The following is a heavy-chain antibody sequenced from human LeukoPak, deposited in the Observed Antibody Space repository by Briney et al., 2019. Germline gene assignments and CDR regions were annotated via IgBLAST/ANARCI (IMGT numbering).Heavy chain of an antibody. J-gene: IGHJ4*02. Sequence: SETLSLTCTVSGGSISSSSYYWGWIRQPPGKGLEWIGSIYYSGSTYYNPSLKSRVTISVDTSKNQFSLKLSSVTAADTAVYYCARGPKISYYFDYWGQGTLVTVSS. CDR2: IYYSGST. CDR1: GGSISSSSYY. D-gene: IGHD5-24*01. CDR3: ARGPKISYYFDY. V-gene: IGHV4-39*07.